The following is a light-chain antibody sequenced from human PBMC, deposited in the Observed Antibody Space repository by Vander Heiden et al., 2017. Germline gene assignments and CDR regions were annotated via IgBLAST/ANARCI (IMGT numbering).Light chain of an antibody. V-gene: IGKV1-6*01. CDR3: LQDYNYPRT. J-gene: IGKJ1*01. CDR1: QGIRND. Sequence: AIQMTQSPSSLSSSVVDRVTITCRASQGIRNDLGWYQQKPGKAPKLLIYAASSLQSGVPSRFSGSGSGTDFTLTISSLQPEDFATYYCLQDYNYPRTFGQGTKVEIK. CDR2: AAS.